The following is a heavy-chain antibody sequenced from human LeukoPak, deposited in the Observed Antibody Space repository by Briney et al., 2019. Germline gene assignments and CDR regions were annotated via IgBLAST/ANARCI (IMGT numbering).Heavy chain of an antibody. CDR2: IYPGDSDT. V-gene: IGHV5-51*01. Sequence: GESLKIFCKGSGYSFTSYWIGWVRQMPGKGLVWMGIIYPGDSDTRYSPSFQGRVTISADKSISTAYLQWSSLKASDTAMYYCARSHQYPGSPLDYWGQGTLVTVSS. D-gene: IGHD3-10*01. J-gene: IGHJ4*02. CDR3: ARSHQYPGSPLDY. CDR1: GYSFTSYW.